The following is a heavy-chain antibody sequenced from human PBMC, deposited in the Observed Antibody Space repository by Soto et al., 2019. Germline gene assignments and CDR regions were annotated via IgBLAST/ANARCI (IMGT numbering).Heavy chain of an antibody. D-gene: IGHD2-15*01. V-gene: IGHV3-74*01. Sequence: LRLSCAASGFTFSTYWMHWVRQAPGKGLVWVSRINSDGSSTSYADSVKGRFTISRDNAKNTLYLQMNSLRVEDTAMYYCARVRCSGGSCRDAYDIWGQGTMVTVSS. CDR3: ARVRCSGGSCRDAYDI. CDR2: INSDGSST. J-gene: IGHJ3*02. CDR1: GFTFSTYW.